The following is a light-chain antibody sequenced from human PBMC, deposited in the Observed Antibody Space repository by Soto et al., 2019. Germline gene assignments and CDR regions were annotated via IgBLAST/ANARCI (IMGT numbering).Light chain of an antibody. J-gene: IGKJ1*01. CDR2: GAS. V-gene: IGKV3-20*01. CDR3: QQYGSSPRT. CDR1: QSVSSNF. Sequence: EIVLTQSPGTLSLSPGERATLSCRASQSVSSNFLAWYQQKPGQAPRLLIYGASSRATGIPDRFSGSGSGTDFTLTISRLEPEDFAVYYCQQYGSSPRTFGQGTKGDI.